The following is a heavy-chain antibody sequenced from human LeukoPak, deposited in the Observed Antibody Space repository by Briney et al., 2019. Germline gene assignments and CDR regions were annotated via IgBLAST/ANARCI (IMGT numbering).Heavy chain of an antibody. CDR2: ISSSSSYI. D-gene: IGHD1-26*01. J-gene: IGHJ3*02. Sequence: PGGSLRLSCAASGFSFSAYGMNWVRQAPGKGLEWVSSISSSSSYIYYADSVKGRFTISRDNAKNSLYLQMNSLRAEDTAVYYCARDSSSDAFDIWGQGTMVTVSS. CDR1: GFSFSAYG. V-gene: IGHV3-21*01. CDR3: ARDSSSDAFDI.